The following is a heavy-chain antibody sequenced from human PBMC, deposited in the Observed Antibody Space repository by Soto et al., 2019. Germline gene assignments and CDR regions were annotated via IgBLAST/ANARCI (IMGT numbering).Heavy chain of an antibody. CDR3: AKDIVATISGWFDP. CDR1: GFTFDDYA. CDR2: ISWNSGSI. V-gene: IGHV3-9*01. J-gene: IGHJ5*02. D-gene: IGHD5-12*01. Sequence: ESGGGLVQPGRFLKLSCAASGFTFDDYAMHWVRQAPGKGLEWVSGISWNSGSIGYADSVKGRFTISRDNAKNSLYLQMNSLRAEDTALYYCAKDIVATISGWFDPWGQGTLVTVSS.